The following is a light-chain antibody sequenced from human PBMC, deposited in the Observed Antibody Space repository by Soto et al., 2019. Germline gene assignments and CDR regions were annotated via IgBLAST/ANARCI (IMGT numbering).Light chain of an antibody. CDR3: SSYTTSNTRQIV. V-gene: IGLV2-14*03. CDR2: DVS. CDR1: SSDVGGYNY. Sequence: VLTQPASVSGSPGQSITISCTGTSSDVGGYNYVSWYQHHPGKAPKLLIYDVSNRPSGISNRFSGSKSDNTASLTISGLQPEDEADYYCSSYTTSNTRQIVFGTGTKVTVL. J-gene: IGLJ1*01.